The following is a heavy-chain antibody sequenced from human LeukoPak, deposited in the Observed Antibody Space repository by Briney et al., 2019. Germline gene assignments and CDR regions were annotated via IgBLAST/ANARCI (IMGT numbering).Heavy chain of an antibody. CDR3: TTDSYGSSWNY. CDR2: ISYDGSNK. CDR1: GFTFSSYG. Sequence: GGSLRLSCAASGFTFSSYGMHWVRQAPGKGLEWVAVISYDGSNKYYANSVKGRFTISRDNSKNTLYLQMNSLKTEDTAVYYCTTDSYGSSWNYWGQGTLVTVSS. J-gene: IGHJ4*02. V-gene: IGHV3-30*03. D-gene: IGHD6-13*01.